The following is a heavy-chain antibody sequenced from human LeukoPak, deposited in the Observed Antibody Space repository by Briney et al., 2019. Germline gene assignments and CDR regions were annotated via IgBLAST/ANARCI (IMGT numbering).Heavy chain of an antibody. D-gene: IGHD6-13*01. J-gene: IGHJ6*02. Sequence: PGGSLRLSCAASGFTFSSYGMHWVRQAPGKGLEWVAFIRSDGSNTYYADSVKGRFTISRDNAKNSLYLEMNSLRAEDTAVYYCARDHEEGNYGMDVWGQGTTVTVSS. CDR1: GFTFSSYG. V-gene: IGHV3-30*02. CDR3: ARDHEEGNYGMDV. CDR2: IRSDGSNT.